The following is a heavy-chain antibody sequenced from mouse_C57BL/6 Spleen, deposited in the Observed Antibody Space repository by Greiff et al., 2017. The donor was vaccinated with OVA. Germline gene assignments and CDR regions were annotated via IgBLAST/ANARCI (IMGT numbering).Heavy chain of an antibody. CDR3: ARGGDYYGRFDY. V-gene: IGHV3-6*01. CDR2: ISYDGSN. Sequence: EVKLVESGPGLVKPSQSLSLTCSVTGYSITSGYYWNWIRQFPGNKLEWMGYISYDGSNNYNPSLKNRISITRDTSKNQFFLKLNSVTTEDTATYYCARGGDYYGRFDYWGQGTTLTVSS. J-gene: IGHJ2*01. D-gene: IGHD1-1*01. CDR1: GYSITSGYY.